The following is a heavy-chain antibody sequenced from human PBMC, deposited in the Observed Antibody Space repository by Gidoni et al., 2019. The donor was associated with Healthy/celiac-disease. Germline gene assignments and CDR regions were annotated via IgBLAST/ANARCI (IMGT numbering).Heavy chain of an antibody. CDR1: GFTFSSYG. Sequence: QVQLVESGGGVVQPGRSLRLSCAASGFTFSSYGMHWVRQAPGKGLEWVAVISYDGSNKYYADSVKCRFTISRDNSKNTLYLQMNSLRAEDTAVYYCPFSSSDYYYYGMDVWGQGTTVTVSS. V-gene: IGHV3-30*03. CDR3: PFSSSDYYYYGMDV. CDR2: ISYDGSNK. J-gene: IGHJ6*02. D-gene: IGHD6-6*01.